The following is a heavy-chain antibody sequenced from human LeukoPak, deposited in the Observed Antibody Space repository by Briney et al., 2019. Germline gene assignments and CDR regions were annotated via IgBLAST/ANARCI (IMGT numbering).Heavy chain of an antibody. J-gene: IGHJ6*02. CDR1: GDSISNYY. CDR2: IYYSGGT. Sequence: SETLSLTCTISGDSISNYYWSWTRQPPGRGLEWIGYIYYSGGTDYNPSLKGRVSISVDRSKTHFSLKLTSVTAADTAVYYCARTGYCSSKYCDYYGMDVWGQGTTVIISS. D-gene: IGHD6-13*01. CDR3: ARTGYCSSKYCDYYGMDV. V-gene: IGHV4-59*01.